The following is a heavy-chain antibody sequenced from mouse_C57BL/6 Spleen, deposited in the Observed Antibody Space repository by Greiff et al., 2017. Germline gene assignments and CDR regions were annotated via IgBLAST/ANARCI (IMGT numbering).Heavy chain of an antibody. CDR3: ARGIWDGYAMDY. Sequence: QVQLQQSGAELVRPGASVKLSCKASGYTFTDYYINWVKQRPGQGLEWIARIYPGSGNTYYNEKFKGKATLTAEKSSSTAYMQLSSLTSEDSAVYFCARGIWDGYAMDYWGQGTSVTVSS. CDR1: GYTFTDYY. J-gene: IGHJ4*01. D-gene: IGHD4-1*01. CDR2: IYPGSGNT. V-gene: IGHV1-76*01.